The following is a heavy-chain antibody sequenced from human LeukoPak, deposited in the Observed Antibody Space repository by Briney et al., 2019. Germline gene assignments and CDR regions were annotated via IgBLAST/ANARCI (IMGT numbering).Heavy chain of an antibody. CDR2: ISGSGGST. Sequence: GGSLRLSCAASGFTFSSYAMSWVRQAPGKGLEWVSAISGSGGSTYYADSVKGRFTISRDNAKGILYLQMHSLRVEDTAIYYCIRGPTYFDSWGQGTLVTVSS. CDR1: GFTFSSYA. J-gene: IGHJ4*02. CDR3: IRGPTYFDS. V-gene: IGHV3-23*01.